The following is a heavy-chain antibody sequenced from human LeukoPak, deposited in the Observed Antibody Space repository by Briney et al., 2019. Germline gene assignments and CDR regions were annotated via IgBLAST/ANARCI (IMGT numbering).Heavy chain of an antibody. Sequence: SETLSLTCAVYGGSFSGYYWSWIRQPPGKGLEWIGYIYYSGSTNYNPSLKSRVTISVDTSKNQFSLKLSSVTAADTAVYYCARDSGAVGYSYGYSYYGMDVWGQGTTVTVSS. CDR3: ARDSGAVGYSYGYSYYGMDV. CDR2: IYYSGST. V-gene: IGHV4-59*01. D-gene: IGHD5-18*01. J-gene: IGHJ6*02. CDR1: GGSFSGYY.